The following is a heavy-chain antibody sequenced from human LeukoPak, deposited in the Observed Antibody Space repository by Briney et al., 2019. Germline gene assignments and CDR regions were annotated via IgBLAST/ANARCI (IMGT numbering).Heavy chain of an antibody. V-gene: IGHV3-23*01. D-gene: IGHD3-10*01. J-gene: IGHJ4*02. Sequence: GGSLRLSCAASGFTFSSYAMSWVRQAPGKGLEWVSAISGSGGSTSYADSVRGRFTISRDNSKNTLYLQMNSLRAEDTAVYYCAKDMVRGVISYYFDYWGQGTLVTVSS. CDR1: GFTFSSYA. CDR3: AKDMVRGVISYYFDY. CDR2: ISGSGGST.